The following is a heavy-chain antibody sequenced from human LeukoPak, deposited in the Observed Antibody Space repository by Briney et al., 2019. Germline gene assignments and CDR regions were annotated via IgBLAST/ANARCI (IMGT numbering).Heavy chain of an antibody. J-gene: IGHJ6*02. CDR1: GGSFSGYY. Sequence: PSETLSLTCAVYGGSFSGYYWSWIRQPPEKGLEWIGEINHSGSTNYNPSLKSRVTISVDTSKNQFSLKLSSVTAADTAVYYCARGYWDYDSSGYYAPSRRYYYYYGMDIWGQGTTVTVSS. CDR2: INHSGST. V-gene: IGHV4-34*01. D-gene: IGHD3-22*01. CDR3: ARGYWDYDSSGYYAPSRRYYYYYGMDI.